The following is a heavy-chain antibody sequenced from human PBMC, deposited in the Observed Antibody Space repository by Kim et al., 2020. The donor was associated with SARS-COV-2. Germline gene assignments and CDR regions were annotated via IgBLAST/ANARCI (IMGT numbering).Heavy chain of an antibody. V-gene: IGHV1-18*04. J-gene: IGHJ6*02. Sequence: ASVKVSCKASGYTFTSYGISWVRQAPGQGLEWMGWISAYNGNTNYAQKLQGRVTMTTDTSTSTAYMELRSLRSDDTAVYYCARLGGSSWSHNYYYYYYGMDVWGQGTTVTVSS. CDR1: GYTFTSYG. CDR3: ARLGGSSWSHNYYYYYYGMDV. CDR2: ISAYNGNT. D-gene: IGHD6-13*01.